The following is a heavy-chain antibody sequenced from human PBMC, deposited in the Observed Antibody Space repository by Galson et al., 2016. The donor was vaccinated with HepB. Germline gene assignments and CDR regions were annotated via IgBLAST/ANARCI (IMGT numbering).Heavy chain of an antibody. Sequence: SVKVSCKVFGYTLTELFIHWVRQAPGIGLEWMGNFDPEDGETYSAQKFQGRATMTEDTSTDTAYMELSSLRFEDTAVYYCATVGATEGGLYFDYWGQGTLVTVSS. CDR3: ATVGATEGGLYFDY. CDR1: GYTLTELF. V-gene: IGHV1-24*01. J-gene: IGHJ4*02. D-gene: IGHD1-26*01. CDR2: FDPEDGET.